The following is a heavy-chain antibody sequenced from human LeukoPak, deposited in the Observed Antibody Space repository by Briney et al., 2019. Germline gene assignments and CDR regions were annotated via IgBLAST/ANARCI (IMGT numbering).Heavy chain of an antibody. CDR2: IIPIFGTA. J-gene: IGHJ4*02. Sequence: SVKVSCKASGGTFSSYAISWVRQARGQGLEWMGGIIPIFGTANYAQKFQGRVTITADKSTSTAYMELSSLRSEDTVVYYCAREARGGLGYFDYWGQGTLVTVSS. V-gene: IGHV1-69*06. CDR3: AREARGGLGYFDY. D-gene: IGHD3-10*01. CDR1: GGTFSSYA.